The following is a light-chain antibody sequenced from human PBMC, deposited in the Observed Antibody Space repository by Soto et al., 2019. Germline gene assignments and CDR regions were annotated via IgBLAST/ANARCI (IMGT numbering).Light chain of an antibody. CDR1: QSISSW. V-gene: IGKV1-5*01. CDR3: QQYTNFPLT. Sequence: DIQMTQSPSTLSASVGDRVTITCRASQSISSWLAWYQQKPGKAPKLLIHEASRLESGVPSRFSGSESGTEFTLTISGLHPYDFATYYCQQYTNFPLTFGGGTTVEIK. J-gene: IGKJ4*01. CDR2: EAS.